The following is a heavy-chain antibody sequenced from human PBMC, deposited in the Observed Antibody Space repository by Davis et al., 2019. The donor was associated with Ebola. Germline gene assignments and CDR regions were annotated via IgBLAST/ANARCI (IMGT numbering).Heavy chain of an antibody. CDR3: ARRSNDYVWGSQFDY. D-gene: IGHD3-16*01. V-gene: IGHV3-7*01. CDR2: IKQDGSEK. Sequence: GESLKISCAASGFTFSSYWMSWVRQAPGKGLEWVANIKQDGSEKYYVDSVKGRFTISRDNAKNSLYLQMNSLRAEDTAVYYCARRSNDYVWGSQFDYWGQGTLVTVSS. CDR1: GFTFSSYW. J-gene: IGHJ4*02.